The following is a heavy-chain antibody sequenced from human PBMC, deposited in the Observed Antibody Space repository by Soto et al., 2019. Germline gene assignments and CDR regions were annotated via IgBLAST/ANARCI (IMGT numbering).Heavy chain of an antibody. Sequence: ASVKVSCKASGYTFTIYYMHWVRQAPGQGRDWMGIINPSGGSTSYAQKFQGRVTMTRDTSTSTVYMELSSLRSEDTAVYYCARDQPIRDYGMDVWGQGTTVTVSS. CDR3: ARDQPIRDYGMDV. V-gene: IGHV1-46*01. J-gene: IGHJ6*02. CDR2: INPSGGST. D-gene: IGHD2-21*01. CDR1: GYTFTIYY.